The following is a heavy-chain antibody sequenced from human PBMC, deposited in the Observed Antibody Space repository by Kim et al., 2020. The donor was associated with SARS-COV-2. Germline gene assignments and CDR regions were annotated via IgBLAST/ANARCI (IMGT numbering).Heavy chain of an antibody. V-gene: IGHV1-46*01. J-gene: IGHJ4*02. CDR3: ARDLHPTPLVVPAAIDY. D-gene: IGHD2-2*01. Sequence: FPGRVTMTRDTSTSTVYMELSSLRSEDTAVYYCARDLHPTPLVVPAAIDYWGQGTLVTVSS.